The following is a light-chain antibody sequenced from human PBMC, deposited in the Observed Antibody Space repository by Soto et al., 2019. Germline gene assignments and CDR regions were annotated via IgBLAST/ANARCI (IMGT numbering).Light chain of an antibody. CDR3: QHYNSYSEA. J-gene: IGKJ1*01. V-gene: IGKV3D-15*01. CDR2: DAS. Sequence: EIVLTQSPATLCVSPGERVTLSCRASQSVSNYLAWYQQKPGQAPRLLIHDASNRATGIPARFSGSGSGTEFTLTISSLQPDDFATYYCQHYNSYSEAFGQGTKVDIK. CDR1: QSVSNY.